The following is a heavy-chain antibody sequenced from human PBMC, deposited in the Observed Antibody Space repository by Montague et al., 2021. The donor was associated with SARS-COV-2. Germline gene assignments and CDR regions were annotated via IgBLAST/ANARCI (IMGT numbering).Heavy chain of an antibody. Sequence: TLSLTCSVSGASMSSGAYYWSWIRQPAGKGLEWIGRLFVSGRTSYNPSLKSRVTMSVDASENHFSLKVTSVTVADTAVYYCARLAGFHTYFAFDVWGQGTTVAVS. CDR1: GASMSSGAYY. J-gene: IGHJ6*02. CDR3: ARLAGFHTYFAFDV. V-gene: IGHV4-61*02. D-gene: IGHD6-19*01. CDR2: LFVSGRT.